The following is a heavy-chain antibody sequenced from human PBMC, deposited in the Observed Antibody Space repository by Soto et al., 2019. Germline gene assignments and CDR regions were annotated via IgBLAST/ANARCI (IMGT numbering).Heavy chain of an antibody. J-gene: IGHJ4*02. CDR3: ARHPGTTFDY. V-gene: IGHV3-7*01. CDR1: EFTFSSYW. CDR2: IKQDGREK. D-gene: IGHD1-1*01. Sequence: PGGSLRLSCAASEFTFSSYWMTWVRQAPGRGLEWVANIKQDGREKYYVDSVKGRFTISRDNAKNSLYLQMNSLRAEDTAVYYCARHPGTTFDYWGQGTLVTVSS.